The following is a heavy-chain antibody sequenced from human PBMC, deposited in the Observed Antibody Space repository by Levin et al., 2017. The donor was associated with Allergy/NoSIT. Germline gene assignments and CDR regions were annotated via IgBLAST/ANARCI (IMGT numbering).Heavy chain of an antibody. CDR1: GFTFSNVW. D-gene: IGHD6-13*01. Sequence: GGSLRLSCAASGFTFSNVWMNWVRQAPGKGLEWVGRIKSITDGGTTDYAAPVKGRFIISRDDSKNTLYLHLNSLITEDTAVYYCVAAAGGYWGQGTQVTVSS. CDR2: IKSITDGGTT. V-gene: IGHV3-15*05. CDR3: VAAAGGY. J-gene: IGHJ4*02.